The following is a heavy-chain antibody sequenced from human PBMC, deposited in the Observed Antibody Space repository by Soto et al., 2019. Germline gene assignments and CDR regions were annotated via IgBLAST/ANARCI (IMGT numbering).Heavy chain of an antibody. CDR1: GYTFTGYA. D-gene: IGHD7-27*01. Sequence: VASVKVSCKASGYTFTGYAMHSVRQAPGQRLEWMGWINAGNGNTKYSQKFQGRVTITRDTSASTACMELSSLTSEDTAVYYCARGPRNWGVDYWGQGTLVTVSS. CDR2: INAGNGNT. V-gene: IGHV1-3*01. CDR3: ARGPRNWGVDY. J-gene: IGHJ4*02.